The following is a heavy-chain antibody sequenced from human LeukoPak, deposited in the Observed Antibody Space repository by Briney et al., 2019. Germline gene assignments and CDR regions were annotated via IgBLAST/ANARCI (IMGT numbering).Heavy chain of an antibody. Sequence: SETLSLTCTVSGGSISSYYWSWIRQPPGKGLEWIGRIHTSGSTNYNPSLKSRVTISVDTSKNQFSLKLSSVTAADTAVYYCARHGDGDDFEAPFDYWGQGTLVTVSS. CDR1: GGSISSYY. CDR2: IHTSGST. J-gene: IGHJ4*02. CDR3: ARHGDGDDFEAPFDY. D-gene: IGHD2-21*02. V-gene: IGHV4-59*08.